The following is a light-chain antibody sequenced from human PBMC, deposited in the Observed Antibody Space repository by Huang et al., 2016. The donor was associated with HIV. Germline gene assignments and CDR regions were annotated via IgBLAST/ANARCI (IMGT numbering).Light chain of an antibody. Sequence: EIVMTQSPATLSVSPGERATLFCRTSERVTGTLAWYQQKPGQSPRLLISGASTRATGIPGRFSGSGSETEFTLTISSLQSEDFAVYYCQQYAKWPPAFGQGTKVEIK. J-gene: IGKJ1*01. CDR3: QQYAKWPPA. CDR2: GAS. CDR1: ERVTGT. V-gene: IGKV3-15*01.